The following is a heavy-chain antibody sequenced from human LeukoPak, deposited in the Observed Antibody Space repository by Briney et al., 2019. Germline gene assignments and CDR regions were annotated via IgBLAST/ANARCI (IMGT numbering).Heavy chain of an antibody. V-gene: IGHV1-69*05. Sequence: SVKVSCKASGGTFSSYAISWVRQAPGQGLEWMGGIIPIFGTANYAQKFQGRVTITTDESTSTAYMELSSLRSEDTAVYYCARGGGDYYDSSGYRPRGFDPWGQGTLVTVSS. J-gene: IGHJ5*02. CDR2: IIPIFGTA. CDR1: GGTFSSYA. D-gene: IGHD3-22*01. CDR3: ARGGGDYYDSSGYRPRGFDP.